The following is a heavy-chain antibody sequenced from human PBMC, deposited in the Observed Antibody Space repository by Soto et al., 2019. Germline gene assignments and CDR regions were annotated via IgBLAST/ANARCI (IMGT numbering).Heavy chain of an antibody. V-gene: IGHV1-3*01. Sequence: ASVKVSCKASGYTFTSYAMHWVRQAPGQRLEWMGWINAGNGNTKYSQKFQGRVTITRDTSASTAYMELSSLRSEDTAVYYCARSAGLGYCSSTSCYSYYYYGMDVWGQGTTVTAP. CDR1: GYTFTSYA. D-gene: IGHD2-2*01. CDR3: ARSAGLGYCSSTSCYSYYYYGMDV. J-gene: IGHJ6*02. CDR2: INAGNGNT.